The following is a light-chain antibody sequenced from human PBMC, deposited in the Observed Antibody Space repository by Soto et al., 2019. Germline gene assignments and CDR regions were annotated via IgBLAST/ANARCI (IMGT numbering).Light chain of an antibody. J-gene: IGKJ4*01. CDR3: QQSISTSTVT. CDR1: QSIRTY. CDR2: DAS. Sequence: DVQLTQSPSSLSAAVGDRVTITCRASQSIRTYLNWYQQRPGKAPKLLIYDASTMHSGVPSRFSGSGSGTEFTLTISSLEPEDFATYYCQQSISTSTVTFGGGTRVEI. V-gene: IGKV1-39*01.